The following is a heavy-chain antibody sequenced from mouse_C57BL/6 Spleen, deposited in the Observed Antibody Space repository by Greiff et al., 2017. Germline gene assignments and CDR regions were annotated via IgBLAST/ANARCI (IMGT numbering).Heavy chain of an antibody. Sequence: QVQLKQPGAELVKPGASVKLSCKASGYTFTSYWMQWVKQRPGQGLEWIGEIDPSDSYTNYNQKFKGKATLTVDTSSSTAYMQLSSLTSEDSAVYYGAKGGDYDSLDYWGQGTTLTVSS. J-gene: IGHJ2*01. CDR1: GYTFTSYW. CDR3: AKGGDYDSLDY. V-gene: IGHV1-50*01. CDR2: IDPSDSYT. D-gene: IGHD2-4*01.